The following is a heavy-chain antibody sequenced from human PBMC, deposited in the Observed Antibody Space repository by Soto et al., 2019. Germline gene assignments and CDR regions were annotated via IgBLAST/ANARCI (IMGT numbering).Heavy chain of an antibody. CDR2: ISYDGSNK. J-gene: IGHJ4*02. D-gene: IGHD3-3*01. CDR1: GFTFSSYA. V-gene: IGHV3-30-3*01. CDR3: ARDGVVMIQGRFDY. Sequence: QVQLVESGGGVVQPGRSLRLSCAASGFTFSSYAMHWVRQAPGKGLEWVAVISYDGSNKYYADSVKGRFTISRDNSKNTLYRQMNSLRAEDTAVYYCARDGVVMIQGRFDYWGQGTLVTVSS.